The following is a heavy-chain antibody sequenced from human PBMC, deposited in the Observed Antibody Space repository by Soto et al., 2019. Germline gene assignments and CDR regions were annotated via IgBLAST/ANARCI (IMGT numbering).Heavy chain of an antibody. J-gene: IGHJ4*02. D-gene: IGHD2-15*01. CDR1: GYTFTGYY. CDR2: INPNSGGT. V-gene: IGHV1-2*02. CDR3: ARGYCSGGSCYSVDY. Sequence: QVQLVQSGAEVKKPGASVKVSCKASGYTFTGYYMHWVRQATGQGLEWMGWINPNSGGTNYAQKFQGRVTRSSDTSINTGQMELSRLRSDDTDVYYCARGYCSGGSCYSVDYWGQGTLVTVSS.